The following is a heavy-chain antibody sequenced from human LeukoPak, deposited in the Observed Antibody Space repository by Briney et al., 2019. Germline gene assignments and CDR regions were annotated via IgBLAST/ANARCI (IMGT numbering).Heavy chain of an antibody. Sequence: SQTLSLTCAVSDGSMSSDAWTWIRQPPGMALEWIGYIYHSGSAYYNPSLKSLVTISLDRSKKQCSLKLSSMTAADTAFYYCARSYGPYQIDSWGQGTLVTVSS. D-gene: IGHD2-2*01. CDR2: IYHSGSA. CDR1: DGSMSSDA. CDR3: ARSYGPYQIDS. V-gene: IGHV4-30-2*01. J-gene: IGHJ4*02.